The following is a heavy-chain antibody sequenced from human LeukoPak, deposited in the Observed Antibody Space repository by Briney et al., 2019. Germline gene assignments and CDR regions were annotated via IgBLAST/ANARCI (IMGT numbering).Heavy chain of an antibody. CDR2: IYPDDSDT. CDR3: ARLLSYYYYGMDV. CDR1: GYSFTNYW. J-gene: IGHJ6*02. V-gene: IGHV5-51*01. Sequence: GESLKISCKGSGYSFTNYWINWVRQMPGKGLEWMGIIYPDDSDTRYSPSFQGQVTISADKSISTAYLQWSSLKASDTAMYYCARLLSYYYYGMDVWGQGTTVTVSS.